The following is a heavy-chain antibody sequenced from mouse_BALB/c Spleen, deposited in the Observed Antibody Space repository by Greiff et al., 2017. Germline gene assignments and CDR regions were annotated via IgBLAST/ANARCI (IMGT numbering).Heavy chain of an antibody. CDR1: GFTFSSFG. V-gene: IGHV5-17*02. CDR2: ISSGSSTI. Sequence: EVKLVESGGGLVQPGGSRKLSCAASGFTFSSFGMHWVRQAPEKGLEWVAYISSGSSTIYYADTVKGRFTISRDNPKNTLFLQMTSLRSEDTAMYYCARGVNFITTDMDYWGQGTSVTVSS. CDR3: ARGVNFITTDMDY. J-gene: IGHJ4*01. D-gene: IGHD1-2*01.